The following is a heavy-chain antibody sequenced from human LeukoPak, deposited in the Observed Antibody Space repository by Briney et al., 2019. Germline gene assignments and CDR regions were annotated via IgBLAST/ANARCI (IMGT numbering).Heavy chain of an antibody. CDR1: GGSISSYY. CDR3: ARAMAVRGVVFDY. V-gene: IGHV4-59*01. D-gene: IGHD3-10*01. CDR2: IYYSGST. Sequence: PSETLSLTCTVSGGSISSYYWSWIRQPPGKGLEWIGYIYYSGSTNYNPSLKSRVTISVDTSKNQFSLKLSSVTAADTAVYYCARAMAVRGVVFDYWGQGTLVTVSS. J-gene: IGHJ4*02.